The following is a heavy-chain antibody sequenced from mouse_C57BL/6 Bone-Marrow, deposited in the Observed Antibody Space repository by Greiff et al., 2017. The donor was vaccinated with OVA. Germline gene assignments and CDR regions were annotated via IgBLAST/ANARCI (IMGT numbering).Heavy chain of an antibody. CDR2: IDPENGDT. CDR3: TTRYGSSPVYFDY. Sequence: VQLQQSGAELVRPGASVKLSCTASGFNIKDDYMHWVKQRPEQGLEWIGWIDPENGDTEYASKFQGKATITADTSSNTAYLQLSSLTSEDTAVYYGTTRYGSSPVYFDYWGQGTTLTVSS. D-gene: IGHD1-1*01. CDR1: GFNIKDDY. J-gene: IGHJ2*01. V-gene: IGHV14-4*01.